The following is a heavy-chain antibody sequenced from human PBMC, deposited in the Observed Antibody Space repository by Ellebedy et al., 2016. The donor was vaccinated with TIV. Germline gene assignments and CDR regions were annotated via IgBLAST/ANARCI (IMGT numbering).Heavy chain of an antibody. CDR2: ISGSASVT. J-gene: IGHJ5*02. CDR3: ARSYGARTSGT. D-gene: IGHD3-16*01. Sequence: GESLKISCAVSGFTFSSYKMNWVRQAPGKGLEWVSSISGSASVTAYADSVKGRSTISRDNARTSLYLQMNSLRVDDTAMYYCARSYGARTSGTWGQGTLVTVSS. CDR1: GFTFSSYK. V-gene: IGHV3-48*03.